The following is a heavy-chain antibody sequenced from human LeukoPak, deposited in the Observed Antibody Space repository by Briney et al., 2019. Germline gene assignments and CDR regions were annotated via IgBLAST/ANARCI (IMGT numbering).Heavy chain of an antibody. CDR3: ARGLRQLVYYFDY. V-gene: IGHV4-59*01. Sequence: PSETLSLTCTVSGGSISSYYWSWIRQPPGKGLEWIGYIYYSGSTNYNPSLKSRVTISVDTSKNQFSLKLSSVTAADTAVYYCARGLRQLVYYFDYWGQGTLVTVSS. CDR1: GGSISSYY. CDR2: IYYSGST. J-gene: IGHJ4*02. D-gene: IGHD6-6*01.